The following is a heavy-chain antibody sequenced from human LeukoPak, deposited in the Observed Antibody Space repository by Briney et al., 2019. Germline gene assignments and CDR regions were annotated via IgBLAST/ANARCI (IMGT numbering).Heavy chain of an antibody. Sequence: ASVKVSCKASGYTFTGYYMHWVRQAPGQGLEWMGWINPNSGGTNYAQKFQGRVTMTRDTSISTAYMELSRLRSDDTAVYYCARDGEYSISPEYNWFDPWGQGTLVTVSS. V-gene: IGHV1-2*02. CDR1: GYTFTGYY. D-gene: IGHD6-6*01. CDR2: INPNSGGT. CDR3: ARDGEYSISPEYNWFDP. J-gene: IGHJ5*02.